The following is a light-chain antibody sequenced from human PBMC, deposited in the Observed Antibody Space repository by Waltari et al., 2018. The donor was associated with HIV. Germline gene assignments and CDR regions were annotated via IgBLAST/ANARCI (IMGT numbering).Light chain of an antibody. CDR3: MQSLQTPIT. CDR1: QSLLDSNGFTY. V-gene: IGKV2-28*01. CDR2: LGF. J-gene: IGKJ3*01. Sequence: DIVMTQSPLSLPVTPGEPASISCRSSQSLLDSNGFTYMDWYLQKPGQSPQLLIYLGFNRASGVPDRFSGSGSGTDFTLKISRVGAEDVGVYYCMQSLQTPITFGPGTKVDIK.